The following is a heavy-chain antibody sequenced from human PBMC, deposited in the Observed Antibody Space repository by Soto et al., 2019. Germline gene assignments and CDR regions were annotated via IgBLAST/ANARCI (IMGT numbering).Heavy chain of an antibody. J-gene: IGHJ6*01. D-gene: IGHD3-3*01. CDR2: IYYSGST. CDR1: GGSISRGDYY. CDR3: AIQYYDSSCYHYGMNG. Sequence: SETLSLTCTVSGGSISRGDYYWSWIRQPPGKGLEWIGYIYYSGSTYYNPSLRSRVTLSVDTSNNQFSLKLSSVTVAVTAVYYCAIQYYDSSCYHYGMNGCRQ. V-gene: IGHV4-30-4*02.